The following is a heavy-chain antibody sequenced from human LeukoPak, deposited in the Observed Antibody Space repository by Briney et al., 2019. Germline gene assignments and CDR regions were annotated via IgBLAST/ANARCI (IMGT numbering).Heavy chain of an antibody. J-gene: IGHJ4*02. Sequence: SETLSLTCTVSGYSISSDYYWGWVRQPPGKGLEWIGSIYHSGSTYYNPSLKSRVTISVDTSKNQFSLKLTSVTAADTAVYYCARVSSSGHDYWGQGTLVTVSS. D-gene: IGHD6-19*01. V-gene: IGHV4-38-2*02. CDR2: IYHSGST. CDR3: ARVSSSGHDY. CDR1: GYSISSDYY.